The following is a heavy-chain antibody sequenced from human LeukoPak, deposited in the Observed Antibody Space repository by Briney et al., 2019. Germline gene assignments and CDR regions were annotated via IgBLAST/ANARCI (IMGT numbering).Heavy chain of an antibody. CDR2: IGGSGGRT. D-gene: IGHD2-2*01. J-gene: IGHJ4*02. V-gene: IGHV3-23*01. CDR3: AKQVADIVVVPAAPFDY. CDR1: GFTFSSYA. Sequence: GGSLRLSCAASGFTFSSYAMSWVRQAPGKGLEWVSAIGGSGGRTYYADSVKGRFTISRDNSKNTLYLQMNSLRAEDTAVYYCAKQVADIVVVPAAPFDYWGQGTLVTVSS.